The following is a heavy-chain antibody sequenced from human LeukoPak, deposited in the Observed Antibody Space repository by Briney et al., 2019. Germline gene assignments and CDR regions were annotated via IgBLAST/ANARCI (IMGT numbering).Heavy chain of an antibody. CDR1: GGSFSGYY. V-gene: IGHV4-34*01. D-gene: IGHD2-15*01. CDR3: ARGLSPTRGPDY. Sequence: SSETLSLTCAVYGGSFSGYYWSWIRQPPGKGLEWIGEINHSGSTNYNPSLKSRVTISVDTSKNQFSLKLSSVTAADTAVYYCARGLSPTRGPDYWGQGTLVTVSS. J-gene: IGHJ4*02. CDR2: INHSGST.